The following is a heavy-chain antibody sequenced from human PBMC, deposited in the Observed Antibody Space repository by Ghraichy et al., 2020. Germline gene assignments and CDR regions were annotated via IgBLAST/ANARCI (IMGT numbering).Heavy chain of an antibody. J-gene: IGHJ4*02. V-gene: IGHV1-18*01. CDR2: ISAYNGDT. Sequence: ASVKVSCKASGYTFTSYGITWVRQAPGQGLEWMGWISAYNGDTHYAQKLQDRVTMTTDTSTSTAYMELRSLRSDDTAVYYCARVPYSRDFDYWGQGTLVTVSS. CDR1: GYTFTSYG. CDR3: ARVPYSRDFDY. D-gene: IGHD6-13*01.